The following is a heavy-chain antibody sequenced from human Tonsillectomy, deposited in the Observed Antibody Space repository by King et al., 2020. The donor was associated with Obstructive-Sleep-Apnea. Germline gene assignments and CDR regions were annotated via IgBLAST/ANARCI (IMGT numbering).Heavy chain of an antibody. J-gene: IGHJ4*02. Sequence: EVQLVESGGGLVQPGGSLKLSCAASGFTFSGSAMHWVRQASGKGLEWVGRIRSKANNYATAYAASVEGRFTISRDDSKNTAYLQMNSLKTEDTAVYYCTRHLRGDVAGQDYWGQGTLVTVSS. CDR3: TRHLRGDVAGQDY. V-gene: IGHV3-73*01. CDR1: GFTFSGSA. D-gene: IGHD6-19*01. CDR2: IRSKANNYAT.